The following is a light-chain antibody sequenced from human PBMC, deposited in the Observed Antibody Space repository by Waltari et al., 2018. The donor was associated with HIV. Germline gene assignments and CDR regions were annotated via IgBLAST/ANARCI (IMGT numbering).Light chain of an antibody. CDR1: SSNIGNNF. CDR2: GNN. V-gene: IGLV1-51*01. Sequence: QSVLTQPPSVSAAPGQKVTISCSGSSSNIGNNFVSWYQQLPGTAPKLLIYGNNKRPSGIPDRFSGSKSGTSATLGITGLQTGDEADYYCGTWDSSLSVWVFGGGTNLTVL. J-gene: IGLJ3*02. CDR3: GTWDSSLSVWV.